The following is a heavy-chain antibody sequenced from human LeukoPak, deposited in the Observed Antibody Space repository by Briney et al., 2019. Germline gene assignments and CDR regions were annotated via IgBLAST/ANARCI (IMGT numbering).Heavy chain of an antibody. J-gene: IGHJ6*03. CDR3: ARPRFPYYRLSGADYQYMDV. D-gene: IGHD2/OR15-2a*01. CDR2: IIPIFGTA. V-gene: IGHV1-69*06. Sequence: SVKVSCKTSGDTYSDYYIHWVRQAPGQGLEWMGGIIPIFGTANHAQKFQGRVRITADKSTSTAYMELSSLRSEDTAVYYCARPRFPYYRLSGADYQYMDVWGKGTTVTVSS. CDR1: GDTYSDYY.